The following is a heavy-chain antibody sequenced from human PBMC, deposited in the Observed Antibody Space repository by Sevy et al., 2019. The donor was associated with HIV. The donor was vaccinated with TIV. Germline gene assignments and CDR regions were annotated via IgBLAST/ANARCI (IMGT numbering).Heavy chain of an antibody. D-gene: IGHD3-9*01. V-gene: IGHV1-2*02. CDR3: ARGLGDILTGYSLWDFDY. J-gene: IGHJ4*02. CDR1: GYTFTGYY. Sequence: ASVKVSCKASGYTFTGYYMHWVRQAPGQGLEWMGWINPNSGGTNYAQKFQGRVTMTRDTSISTAYMELSRLRSDDTAGYYCARGLGDILTGYSLWDFDYWGQGTLVTVSS. CDR2: INPNSGGT.